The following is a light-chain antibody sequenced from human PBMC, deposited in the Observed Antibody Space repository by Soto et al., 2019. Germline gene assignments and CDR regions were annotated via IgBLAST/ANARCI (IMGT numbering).Light chain of an antibody. V-gene: IGKV3-15*01. CDR1: QLFSSN. CDR2: GSS. Sequence: EIVMTQSPATLSVSPGEIATLSCRASQLFSSNLAWYQRRPGQAPRLLIYGSSTRATGVPPRFSGSASGTEFTLTISSLQSEDFGVYYCQQYNDWPRTFGQGTRLEIK. J-gene: IGKJ5*01. CDR3: QQYNDWPRT.